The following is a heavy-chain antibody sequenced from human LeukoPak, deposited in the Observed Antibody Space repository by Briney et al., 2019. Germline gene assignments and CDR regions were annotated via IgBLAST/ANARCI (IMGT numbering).Heavy chain of an antibody. D-gene: IGHD6-13*01. Sequence: GGSLRLSCATSGFTFGDYDMSWVRQAPGKGLEWVSGINWNGGSTGYADSVKGRFTISRDNAKNSLYLQMNSLRAGDTAFHYCARAQAAINAFDIWGQGTMVTVSS. CDR2: INWNGGST. CDR1: GFTFGDYD. CDR3: ARAQAAINAFDI. J-gene: IGHJ3*02. V-gene: IGHV3-20*04.